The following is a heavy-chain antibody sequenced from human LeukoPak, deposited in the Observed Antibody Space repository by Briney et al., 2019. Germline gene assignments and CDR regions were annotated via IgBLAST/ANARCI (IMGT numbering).Heavy chain of an antibody. Sequence: PGGSLRLSCAASGFTFSSYAMSWVRQAPGKGLEWVSVISGSGGSTYYADSAKGRFTISRDNSKNTLYLQMNSLRAEDTAVYYCAKDNWNYVTSDFDYWGQGTLVTVSS. D-gene: IGHD1-7*01. CDR3: AKDNWNYVTSDFDY. V-gene: IGHV3-23*01. CDR2: ISGSGGST. J-gene: IGHJ4*02. CDR1: GFTFSSYA.